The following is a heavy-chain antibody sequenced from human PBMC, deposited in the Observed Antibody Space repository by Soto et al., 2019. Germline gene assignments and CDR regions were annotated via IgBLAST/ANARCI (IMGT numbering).Heavy chain of an antibody. CDR3: ARVPSP. J-gene: IGHJ5*02. CDR2: IYHSGNT. Sequence: PSETLSLTCAVSGGSISSGGYSWSWIRQPPGKGLEWIGYIYHSGNTYHNPSLKSRVSISVDRSKNQFSLKLSSVTAADTAVYYCARVPSPWGQGTLVTVSS. V-gene: IGHV4-30-2*01. CDR1: GGSISSGGYS.